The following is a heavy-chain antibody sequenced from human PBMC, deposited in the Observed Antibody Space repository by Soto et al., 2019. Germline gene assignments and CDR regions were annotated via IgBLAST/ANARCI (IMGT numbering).Heavy chain of an antibody. Sequence: ASVKVSCKASGYTFTSYGISWVRQAPGQGLEWMGWISAYNGNTNYAQKLQGRVTMTTDTSTSTAYMELRSLRSDDTAVYYCARDPLMTYYDILTGHKNYYYYGMDVWGQGTTVTVSS. D-gene: IGHD3-9*01. CDR1: GYTFTSYG. J-gene: IGHJ6*02. CDR3: ARDPLMTYYDILTGHKNYYYYGMDV. V-gene: IGHV1-18*01. CDR2: ISAYNGNT.